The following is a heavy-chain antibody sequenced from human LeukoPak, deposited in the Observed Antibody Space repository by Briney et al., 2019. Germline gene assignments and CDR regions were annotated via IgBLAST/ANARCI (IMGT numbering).Heavy chain of an antibody. J-gene: IGHJ4*02. CDR3: ATEVGPSNY. CDR2: IVGSGTLT. CDR1: GFTFSDYW. V-gene: IGHV3-23*01. D-gene: IGHD1-26*01. Sequence: EGSLRLSCAASGFTFSDYWMHWVRQAPGKGLEWVSAIVGSGTLTFYADSVKGRFTISRDNSKNTLYLQMNSLRAEDTAAYYCATEVGPSNYWGQGTLVTVSS.